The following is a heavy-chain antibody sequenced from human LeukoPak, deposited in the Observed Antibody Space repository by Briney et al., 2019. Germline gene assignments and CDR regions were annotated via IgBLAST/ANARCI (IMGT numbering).Heavy chain of an antibody. D-gene: IGHD6-19*01. CDR1: GFTFSSYV. CDR3: AKVVPSAVAGIY. J-gene: IGHJ4*02. V-gene: IGHV3-23*01. CDR2: IIVGGGIT. Sequence: VGALRVSCAAPGFTFSSYVLCWVRQAPGKGRGWVSAIIVGGGITSYADSVKGRFTIARDNSKNTLFLQMNSLRAEDTAVYYCAKVVPSAVAGIYWGQGTLVTVSS.